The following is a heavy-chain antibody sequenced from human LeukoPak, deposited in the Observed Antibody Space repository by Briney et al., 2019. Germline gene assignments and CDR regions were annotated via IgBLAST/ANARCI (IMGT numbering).Heavy chain of an antibody. CDR2: IYYSGST. CDR1: GGSISSYY. V-gene: IGHV4-59*08. Sequence: TSETLSLTCTVSGGSISSYYWSWIRQPPGKGLEWIGYIYYSGSTNYNPSLKSRVTISVDTSKNQFSLKLSSVTAADTAVYYCARGFGSSWYYYYYYMDVWGKGTTVTVSS. J-gene: IGHJ6*03. CDR3: ARGFGSSWYYYYYYMDV. D-gene: IGHD6-13*01.